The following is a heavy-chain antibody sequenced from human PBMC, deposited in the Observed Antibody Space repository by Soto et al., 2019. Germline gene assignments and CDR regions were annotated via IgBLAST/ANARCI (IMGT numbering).Heavy chain of an antibody. CDR2: INHSGST. D-gene: IGHD6-19*01. Sequence: QVQLQQWGAGLLKPSETLSLTCAVYGGSFSGYYWSWIRQHPGKGLEWIGEINHSGSTNYNPSLKSRVTISVDTSKNQFSLKLSSVTAADTAVYYCARKYSSGWYHFDYWGQGTLVTVSS. V-gene: IGHV4-34*01. CDR1: GGSFSGYY. J-gene: IGHJ4*02. CDR3: ARKYSSGWYHFDY.